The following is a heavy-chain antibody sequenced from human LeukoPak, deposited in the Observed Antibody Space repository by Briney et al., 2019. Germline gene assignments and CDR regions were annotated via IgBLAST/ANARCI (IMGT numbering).Heavy chain of an antibody. J-gene: IGHJ4*02. D-gene: IGHD5-24*01. Sequence: PSETLSLTCTVSGGSISSSNYYWGWIRQPPGKGLEWIGDFYYSGSTNYNPSLKSRVTISVDTSKNQFSLKLSSVTAADTAVYYCARQMATINLFDYWGQGTLVTVSS. V-gene: IGHV4-61*05. CDR2: FYYSGST. CDR1: GGSISSSNYY. CDR3: ARQMATINLFDY.